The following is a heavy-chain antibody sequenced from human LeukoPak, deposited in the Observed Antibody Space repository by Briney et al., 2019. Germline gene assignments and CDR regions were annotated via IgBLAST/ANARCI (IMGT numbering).Heavy chain of an antibody. D-gene: IGHD6-19*01. Sequence: PGRSLRLSCAASGFTFSSYAMHWVRQAPGKGLEWVAVISYDGSNKYYADSVKGRFTISRDNSKNTLYLQMNSLRAEDTAVYYCARDPRSGWYTIDYWGQGTLVTVS. J-gene: IGHJ4*02. CDR3: ARDPRSGWYTIDY. V-gene: IGHV3-30-3*01. CDR1: GFTFSSYA. CDR2: ISYDGSNK.